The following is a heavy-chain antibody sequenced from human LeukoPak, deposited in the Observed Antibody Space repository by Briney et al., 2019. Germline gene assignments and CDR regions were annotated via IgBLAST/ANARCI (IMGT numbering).Heavy chain of an antibody. D-gene: IGHD2-21*02. CDR2: INPNSGGT. J-gene: IGHJ3*02. CDR1: GYTFTGYY. Sequence: ASVKVSCKASGYTFTGYYMHWVRQAPGQGLEWMGWINPNSGGTNYAQKFQGWVTMTRDTSISTAYMELSRLRSDDTAVYYCARVGDCGGDCYFAFDIWGQGTMVTVSS. V-gene: IGHV1-2*04. CDR3: ARVGDCGGDCYFAFDI.